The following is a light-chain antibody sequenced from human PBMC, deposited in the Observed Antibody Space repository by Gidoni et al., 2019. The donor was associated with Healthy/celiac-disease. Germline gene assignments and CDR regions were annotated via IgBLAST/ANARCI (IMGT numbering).Light chain of an antibody. Sequence: DIQMTKSPSYLSASVGVRVTITCRASQSNRSYLNWYQQKPGKAPKLLIYAASSLQRGVPSRFSGSGSVTDFTLTISSLQPEDFATYYCQQSYSTPRTFGQGTKVESK. J-gene: IGKJ1*01. V-gene: IGKV1-39*01. CDR3: QQSYSTPRT. CDR1: QSNRSY. CDR2: AAS.